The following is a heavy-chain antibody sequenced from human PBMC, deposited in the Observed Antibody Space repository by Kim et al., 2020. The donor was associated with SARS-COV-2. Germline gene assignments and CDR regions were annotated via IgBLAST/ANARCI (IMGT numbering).Heavy chain of an antibody. V-gene: IGHV3-20*01. Sequence: GGSLRLSCAVSGFTFNDYGMSWVRQAPGKGLEWVSGINRNGDSTGYADSVKGRFTISRDNAKNSLYLQMNSLRAEDTALYLCASGLMGGPIDFWGQGILVTV. J-gene: IGHJ4*02. CDR2: INRNGDST. CDR3: ASGLMGGPIDF. CDR1: GFTFNDYG. D-gene: IGHD2-8*01.